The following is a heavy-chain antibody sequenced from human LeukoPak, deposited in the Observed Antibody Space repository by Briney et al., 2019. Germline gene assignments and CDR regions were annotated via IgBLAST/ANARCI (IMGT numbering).Heavy chain of an antibody. CDR2: IWYDGSNK. CDR1: GFTFSSYA. V-gene: IGHV3-33*08. D-gene: IGHD1-26*01. Sequence: GGSLRLSCAASGFTFSSYAVSWVRQAPGKGLEWVAVIWYDGSNKYYADSVKGRFTISRDNSKNTLYLQMNSLRAEDTAVYYCARAVGATQAFDYWGQGTLVTVSS. CDR3: ARAVGATQAFDY. J-gene: IGHJ4*02.